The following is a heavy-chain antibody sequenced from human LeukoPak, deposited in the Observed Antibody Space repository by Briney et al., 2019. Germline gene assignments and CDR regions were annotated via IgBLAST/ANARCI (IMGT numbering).Heavy chain of an antibody. V-gene: IGHV1-2*02. CDR2: INPNSGGT. CDR3: TIVGATQDY. Sequence: ASVKVSCKASGYTFTGYYMHWVRQAPGQGLEWMGGINPNSGGTNYAQKFQGRVTMTRDTSISTAYMELSSLRSEDTAVYYCTIVGATQDYWGQGTLVTVSS. D-gene: IGHD1-26*01. J-gene: IGHJ4*02. CDR1: GYTFTGYY.